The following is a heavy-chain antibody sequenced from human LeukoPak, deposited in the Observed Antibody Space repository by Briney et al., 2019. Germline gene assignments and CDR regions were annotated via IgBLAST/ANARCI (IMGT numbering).Heavy chain of an antibody. CDR2: ISSGGSTI. J-gene: IGHJ3*02. D-gene: IGHD3-10*01. CDR1: GFTFSDYY. CDR3: STGSGHAFDI. Sequence: GGSLRLSCAVSGFTFSDYYMSWIRQAPGKGLEWVSYISSGGSTISHADSVKGRFTISRDNAKNTLYVQMNSLRAEDTAVYYCSTGSGHAFDIWGRGTMVTVSS. V-gene: IGHV3-11*04.